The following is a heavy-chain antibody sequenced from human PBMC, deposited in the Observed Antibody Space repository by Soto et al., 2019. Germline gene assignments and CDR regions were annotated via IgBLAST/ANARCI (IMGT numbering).Heavy chain of an antibody. CDR1: GFSLSVYGVR. J-gene: IGHJ5*02. CDR2: IHWNDDK. CDR3: EHPNDSSGFLTS. D-gene: IGHD3-22*01. V-gene: IGHV2-5*01. Sequence: GSGPTLVNPTQTLTLTCSFSGFSLSVYGVRVIWFRQPPGETLEWLALIHWNDDKRYSPYLKSRLTITKDTSKNQVVLTLTNLDPLATGKYFCEHPNDSSGFLTSWGQGILVTVSS.